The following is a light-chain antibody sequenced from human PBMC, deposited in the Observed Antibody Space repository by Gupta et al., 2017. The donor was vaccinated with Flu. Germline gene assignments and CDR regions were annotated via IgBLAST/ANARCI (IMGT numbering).Light chain of an antibody. V-gene: IGLV1-51*01. CDR2: ENN. Sequence: QSVLTQPPSVSATPGEKVSISCVGTTSNIGENLVSWYQHFPGTAPKFLIFENNRRPSGTPDRFSGSKSGTSATLDIIGLQTGDEADYYCGTWDSGLSGWVFGGGTKLTVL. J-gene: IGLJ3*02. CDR3: GTWDSGLSGWV. CDR1: TSNIGENL.